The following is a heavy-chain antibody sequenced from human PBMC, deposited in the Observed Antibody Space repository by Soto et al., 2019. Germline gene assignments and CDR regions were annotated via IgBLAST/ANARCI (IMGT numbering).Heavy chain of an antibody. J-gene: IGHJ4*02. CDR2: ISYTGRA. CDR3: ARYYCTSTTCYYFDY. V-gene: IGHV4-59*01. Sequence: SETLSLTCTVSGGSISTYYWSWIRQPPGKGLEWIGYISYTGRANYNPSLKSRVTISVDTSRNQFSLRLSSVTAADTAVYYCARYYCTSTTCYYFDYWGQGTLVTVSS. CDR1: GGSISTYY. D-gene: IGHD2-2*01.